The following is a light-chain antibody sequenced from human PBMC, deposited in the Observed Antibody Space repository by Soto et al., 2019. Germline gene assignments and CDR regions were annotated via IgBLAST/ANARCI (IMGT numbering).Light chain of an antibody. CDR3: TSYSRYSVLV. J-gene: IGLJ3*02. CDR2: EVS. V-gene: IGLV2-14*01. CDR1: SSDIGGYKY. Sequence: QSALTQPASVSGSPGQSITISCTGTSSDIGGYKYVSWYQQYPGKAPKLIIFEVSNRPSGVSNRFSGSNSGNTASLTISGLQAEDEADYYCTSYSRYSVLVFGGGTKVTV.